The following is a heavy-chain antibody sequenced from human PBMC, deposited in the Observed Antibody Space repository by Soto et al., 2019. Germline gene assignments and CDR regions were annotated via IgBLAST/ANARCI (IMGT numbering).Heavy chain of an antibody. D-gene: IGHD3-22*01. CDR1: GGSFSGYY. Sequence: SETLSLTCAVYGGSFSGYYWSWIRQPPGKELEWTGEINHSGSTNYNPSLKSRVTISVDTSKNQFSLKLSSVTAADTAVYYCARTQKVGYYDSSGYSRGRSYYYYYGMDVWGQGTTVTVSS. CDR2: INHSGST. V-gene: IGHV4-34*01. CDR3: ARTQKVGYYDSSGYSRGRSYYYYYGMDV. J-gene: IGHJ6*02.